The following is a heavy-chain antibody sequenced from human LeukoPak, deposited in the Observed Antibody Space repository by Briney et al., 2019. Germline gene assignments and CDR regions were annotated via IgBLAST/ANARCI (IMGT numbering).Heavy chain of an antibody. CDR3: ARAPYYDFWSGYSAFDY. J-gene: IGHJ4*02. D-gene: IGHD3-3*01. Sequence: GESLKISCKASGYTFTGYYMHWVRQAPGQGLEWMGWINPNSGGTNYAQKFQGRVTMTRDTSISAAYIELSRLRSDDTAVYYCARAPYYDFWSGYSAFDYWGQGTLVTVSS. CDR1: GYTFTGYY. CDR2: INPNSGGT. V-gene: IGHV1-2*02.